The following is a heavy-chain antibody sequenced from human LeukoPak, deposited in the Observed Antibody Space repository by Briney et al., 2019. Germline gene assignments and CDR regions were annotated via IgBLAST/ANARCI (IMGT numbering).Heavy chain of an antibody. CDR2: IYSGGST. CDR1: GFTVSSNY. V-gene: IGHV3-53*01. D-gene: IGHD3-16*02. J-gene: IGHJ3*02. Sequence: PGGSLRLSCAASGFTVSSNYMSWVRQAPGKGLEWVSVIYSGGSTYYADSVKGRFTISRDNSKNTLYLQMNSLRAEDTAVYYCAKINYVWGSYRRGAFDIWGQGTMVTVSS. CDR3: AKINYVWGSYRRGAFDI.